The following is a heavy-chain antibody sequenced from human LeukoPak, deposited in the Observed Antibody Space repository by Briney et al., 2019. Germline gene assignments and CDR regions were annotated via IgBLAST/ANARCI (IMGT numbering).Heavy chain of an antibody. CDR2: ISGSGGST. CDR3: AKDRPYYYGSGSYEWTY. CDR1: GFTFGHYA. Sequence: GGSLRLSCAASGFTFGHYAMGWVRQAPGKGLEWVSAISGSGGSTYYADSVKGRFTISRDNSKNTLYLQMNSLRAEDTAVYYCAKDRPYYYGSGSYEWTYWGQGTLVTVSS. V-gene: IGHV3-23*01. D-gene: IGHD3-10*01. J-gene: IGHJ4*02.